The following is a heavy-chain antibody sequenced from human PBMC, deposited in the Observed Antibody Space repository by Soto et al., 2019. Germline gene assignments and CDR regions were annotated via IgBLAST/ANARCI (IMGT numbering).Heavy chain of an antibody. D-gene: IGHD1-7*01. V-gene: IGHV1-46*01. CDR1: GYTYTSYY. CDR2: INPSGGRT. J-gene: IGHJ6*02. CDR3: ARDKPEIGITGTPPPDYYYYYGMDV. Sequence: SVKVSCKASGYTYTSYYMHWVLQAPGQGQERMGIINPSGGRTSYAQKFQGRVTMTRDTSTSTVYMELSSLRSEDTAVYYCARDKPEIGITGTPPPDYYYYYGMDVWGQGTTVTVSS.